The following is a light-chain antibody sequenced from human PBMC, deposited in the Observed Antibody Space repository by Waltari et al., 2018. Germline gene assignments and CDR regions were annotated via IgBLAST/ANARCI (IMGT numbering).Light chain of an antibody. J-gene: IGKJ1*01. Sequence: DIVMTQSPDSLAVSLGERATINCKSSQSVLFNFNNKNYLGWYQHKPGRPPKPLIYWASTRESGVPDRFSGSGSGTDFNLTISSLQAEDVAVYYCQQYYGTPPTFGQGTKVEIK. CDR3: QQYYGTPPT. V-gene: IGKV4-1*01. CDR2: WAS. CDR1: QSVLFNFNNKNY.